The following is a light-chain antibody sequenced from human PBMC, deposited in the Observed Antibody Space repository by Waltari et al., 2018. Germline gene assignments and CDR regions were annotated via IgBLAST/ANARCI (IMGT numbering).Light chain of an antibody. V-gene: IGKV1-5*03. CDR1: QSVSTW. Sequence: DIQMTQSPSTLSAFVGDRVTITCRASQSVSTWLPWFQQKPGKAPKLVVYKASTLESGVPSRFSGRGSGTEFTLTISSLQPDDFATYYCQQYNSRSPWTFGQGTKVEIK. CDR2: KAS. CDR3: QQYNSRSPWT. J-gene: IGKJ1*01.